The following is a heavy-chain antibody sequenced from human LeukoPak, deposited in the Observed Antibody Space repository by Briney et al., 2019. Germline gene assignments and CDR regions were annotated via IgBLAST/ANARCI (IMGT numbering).Heavy chain of an antibody. CDR3: ARDRISRTDY. J-gene: IGHJ4*02. CDR2: IWYDGSNK. V-gene: IGHV3-33*01. Sequence: GRSLRLSCAASGFTFSSYGTHWVRQAPGKGLEWVAVIWYDGSNKYYADSVKGRFTISRDNSKNTLYLQMNSLRAEDTAVYYCARDRISRTDYWGQGTLVTVSS. D-gene: IGHD3-3*02. CDR1: GFTFSSYG.